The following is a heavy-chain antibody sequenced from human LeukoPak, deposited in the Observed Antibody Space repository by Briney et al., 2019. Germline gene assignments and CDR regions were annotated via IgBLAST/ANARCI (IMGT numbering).Heavy chain of an antibody. D-gene: IGHD3-3*01. CDR2: IKSKTDGGTI. CDR3: TTDQLESYDPWSGYFVY. Sequence: GGSLRLSCAASGFTFTSAWMSWVRQAPGKGLEWVGRIKSKTDGGTIHYAAPVEGRFTVSRDDSKNTVYLQMISLKTEDTAVYYCTTDQLESYDPWSGYFVYWGQGTLVTVSS. CDR1: GFTFTSAW. V-gene: IGHV3-15*01. J-gene: IGHJ4*02.